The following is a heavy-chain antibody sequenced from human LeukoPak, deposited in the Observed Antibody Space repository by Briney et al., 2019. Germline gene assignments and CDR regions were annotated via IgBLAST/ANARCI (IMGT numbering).Heavy chain of an antibody. Sequence: KASETLSLTCAVYGGSFSGYYWSWIRQPPGKGLEWIGEINHSGSTNYNPSLKSRVTISVDTSKNQFSLKLSSVTAADTAVYYCARVGWGMIVAFDYWGQGTLVTVSS. CDR3: ARVGWGMIVAFDY. CDR1: GGSFSGYY. V-gene: IGHV4-34*01. CDR2: INHSGST. D-gene: IGHD3-22*01. J-gene: IGHJ4*02.